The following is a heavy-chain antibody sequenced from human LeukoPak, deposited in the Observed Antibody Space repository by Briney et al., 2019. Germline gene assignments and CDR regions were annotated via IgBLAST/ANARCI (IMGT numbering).Heavy chain of an antibody. Sequence: GGSLRLSCAASGFTFGSYGMHWVHQAPGKGLEWVAVIWYDGSNKYYADSVKGRFTISRDNSKNTLYLQMNSLRAEDTAVYYCARVKGSGSYYPTDYWGHGTLVTVSS. V-gene: IGHV3-33*01. CDR2: IWYDGSNK. CDR1: GFTFGSYG. CDR3: ARVKGSGSYYPTDY. D-gene: IGHD3-10*01. J-gene: IGHJ4*01.